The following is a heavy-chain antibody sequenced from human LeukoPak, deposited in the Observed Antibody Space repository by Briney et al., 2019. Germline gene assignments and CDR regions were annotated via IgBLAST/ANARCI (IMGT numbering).Heavy chain of an antibody. CDR1: GYTFTGYY. Sequence: ASVKVSCKASGYTFTGYYMHWVRQAPGQGLEWMGWINPKSGGTNYAQKFQGRVTMTRDTSISTAYMELSRLRSDDTAVYYCARVNTPYSGCGSLDYWGQGTLVTVSS. D-gene: IGHD5-12*01. V-gene: IGHV1-2*02. CDR2: INPKSGGT. J-gene: IGHJ4*02. CDR3: ARVNTPYSGCGSLDY.